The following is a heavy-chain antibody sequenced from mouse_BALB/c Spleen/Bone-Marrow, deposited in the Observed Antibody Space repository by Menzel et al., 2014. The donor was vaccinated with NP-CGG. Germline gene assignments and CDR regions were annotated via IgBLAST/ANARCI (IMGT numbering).Heavy chain of an antibody. V-gene: IGHV5-6-2*01. J-gene: IGHJ3*01. Sequence: EVQLVESGGGLVKLGGSLKLSCAASGFTFSTYYMSWVRQTPEKRLELVAAINTNGGSTYYPDTVKGRFTISRDNAKNTLYLQMSSLKSEDTALYYCASLYDGYSVFVYWGQGTLVTVS. CDR3: ASLYDGYSVFVY. D-gene: IGHD2-3*01. CDR1: GFTFSTYY. CDR2: INTNGGST.